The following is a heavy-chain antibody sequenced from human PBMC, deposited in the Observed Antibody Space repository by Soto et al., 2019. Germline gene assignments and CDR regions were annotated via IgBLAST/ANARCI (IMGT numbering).Heavy chain of an antibody. CDR3: ARWAVSGSQRFDY. V-gene: IGHV4-39*01. CDR2: IYYSGNT. Sequence: QLQLQESGPGLVKPSETLSLTCTVSGGSISSTNYFWGWIRQPPGKGLEWIGNIYYSGNTYHNPSLKSRVTLSVDTSKNQFSLKLNSVTAADTAVYYCARWAVSGSQRFDYWGQGTLVTVSS. CDR1: GGSISSTNYF. D-gene: IGHD6-19*01. J-gene: IGHJ4*02.